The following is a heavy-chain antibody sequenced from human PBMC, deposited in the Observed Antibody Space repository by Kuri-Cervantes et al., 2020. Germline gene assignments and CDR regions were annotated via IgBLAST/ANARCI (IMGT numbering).Heavy chain of an antibody. Sequence: SETLSLTCNVSGASMNRYYWTWIRQPAGKGLEWIGRIYPSGSTNYNPSLKSRVTISIDKSKNQFSLKLSSVTAADTAVYYCARGVLTWFDPWGQGTLVTVSS. CDR2: IYPSGST. CDR1: GASMNRYY. D-gene: IGHD3-16*01. V-gene: IGHV4-4*07. CDR3: ARGVLTWFDP. J-gene: IGHJ5*02.